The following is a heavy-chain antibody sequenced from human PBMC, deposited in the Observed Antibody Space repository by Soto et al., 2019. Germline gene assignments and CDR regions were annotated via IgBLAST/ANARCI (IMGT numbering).Heavy chain of an antibody. CDR1: GYTFTSYY. CDR3: ARDRYCSGGSCYWFDP. CDR2: INPSGGST. V-gene: IGHV1-46*01. D-gene: IGHD2-15*01. Sequence: ASVKVSCKASGYTFTSYYMHWVRQAPGQGLEWMGIINPSGGSTSYAQKFQGRVTMTRDTSTSTVYMELSSLRSEDTAVYYCARDRYCSGGSCYWFDPWGQGTLVTVSS. J-gene: IGHJ5*02.